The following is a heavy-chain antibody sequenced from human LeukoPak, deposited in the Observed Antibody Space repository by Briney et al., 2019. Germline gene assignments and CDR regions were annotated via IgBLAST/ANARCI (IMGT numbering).Heavy chain of an antibody. J-gene: IGHJ4*02. CDR2: ISGRGDST. V-gene: IGHV3-23*01. CDR3: AKDLISEYFDWLEDETPDDY. Sequence: PGGSLRLSCAASGFTFSHYAMSWVRQAPGKGLEWVSSISGRGDSTDYADSVKGRFTISRDNSKNTLYLQMNSLRAEDTAVYYCAKDLISEYFDWLEDETPDDYWGQGTLVTVSS. D-gene: IGHD3-9*01. CDR1: GFTFSHYA.